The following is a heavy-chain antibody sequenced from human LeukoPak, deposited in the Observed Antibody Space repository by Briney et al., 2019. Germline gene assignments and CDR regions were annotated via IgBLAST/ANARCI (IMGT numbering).Heavy chain of an antibody. Sequence: GGSLRLSCAASGFTVSNYAMHWVRQAPGRGLEWVAVISYGGSDKYYGESVKGRFTISRDKSKNTLYLQMNSLRPEDTAVYYCARDQCSTTSCFGVEYWGQGTLVTVSS. V-gene: IGHV3-30*01. D-gene: IGHD2-2*01. CDR2: ISYGGSDK. J-gene: IGHJ4*02. CDR3: ARDQCSTTSCFGVEY. CDR1: GFTVSNYA.